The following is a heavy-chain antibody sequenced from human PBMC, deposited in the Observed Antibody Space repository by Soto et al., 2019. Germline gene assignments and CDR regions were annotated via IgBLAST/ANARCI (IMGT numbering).Heavy chain of an antibody. Sequence: QVQLVESGGGVVQPGGSLRLSCATSGFAFSSNGMHWVRKAPGKGLEWVAVVRFDAINKYYADSVKGRFTISRDNSKSMVYLQMNSLRPDDTAVYYCAKLPNCGGDCYFDFWGQGTLVTVSS. CDR1: GFAFSSNG. D-gene: IGHD2-21*02. CDR3: AKLPNCGGDCYFDF. V-gene: IGHV3-30*02. J-gene: IGHJ4*02. CDR2: VRFDAINK.